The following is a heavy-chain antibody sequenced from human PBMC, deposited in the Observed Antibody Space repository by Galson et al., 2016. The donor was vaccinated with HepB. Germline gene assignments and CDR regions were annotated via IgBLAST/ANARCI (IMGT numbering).Heavy chain of an antibody. CDR2: ISFDGSTK. CDR1: GFTFKNYA. D-gene: IGHD4-17*01. J-gene: IGHJ4*02. Sequence: SLRLSCAASGFTFKNYAVHWVRQAPGNGLEWVAVISFDGSTKYVADSVTGRFIISRDNSRNMLFLHMNSLRPEDTAVYYCARDPHLNYGDYLDYWGQGTLVTVPS. CDR3: ARDPHLNYGDYLDY. V-gene: IGHV3-30-3*01.